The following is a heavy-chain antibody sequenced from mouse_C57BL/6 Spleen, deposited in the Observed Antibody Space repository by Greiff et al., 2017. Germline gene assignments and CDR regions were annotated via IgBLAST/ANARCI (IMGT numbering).Heavy chain of an antibody. D-gene: IGHD1-1*01. CDR3: ARKGDYYGSSYGGFAY. CDR1: GYTFTDYY. V-gene: IGHV1-26*01. Sequence: VQLQQSGPELVKPGASVKISCKASGYTFTDYYMNWVKQSHGKSLEWIGDINPNNGGTSYNQKFTGKATLTVDKSSSTAYMELRSLTSEDSAVYYCARKGDYYGSSYGGFAYWGQGTLVTVSA. J-gene: IGHJ3*01. CDR2: INPNNGGT.